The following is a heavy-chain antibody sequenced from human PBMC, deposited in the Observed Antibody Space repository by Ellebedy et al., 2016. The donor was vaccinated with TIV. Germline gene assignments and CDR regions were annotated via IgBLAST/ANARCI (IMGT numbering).Heavy chain of an antibody. CDR1: GFTFNNYW. V-gene: IGHV3-7*03. J-gene: IGHJ5*02. CDR2: IKDDGSEK. CDR3: AKDMVRQLERRSRFDP. D-gene: IGHD1-1*01. Sequence: PGGSLRLSCAAPGFTFNNYWMAWVRQAPGKGLEWVANIKDDGSEKNYVDSVKGRFTVSRDNAKKSLYLQMNSLRVEDTALYYCAKDMVRQLERRSRFDPWGQGTLVTVSS.